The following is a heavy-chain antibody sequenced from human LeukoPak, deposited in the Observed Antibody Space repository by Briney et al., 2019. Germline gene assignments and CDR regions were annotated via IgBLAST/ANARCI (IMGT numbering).Heavy chain of an antibody. J-gene: IGHJ4*02. V-gene: IGHV4-61*05. CDR2: IYYSGST. Sequence: PSETLSLTCTVSGGSISSSSYYWGWIRQPPGKGLEWIGYIYYSGSTNYNPSLKSRVTISVDTSKNQFSLKLSSVTAADTAVYYCARSRRYYDSSGFLGLWGQGTLVTVSS. CDR1: GGSISSSSYY. CDR3: ARSRRYYDSSGFLGL. D-gene: IGHD3-22*01.